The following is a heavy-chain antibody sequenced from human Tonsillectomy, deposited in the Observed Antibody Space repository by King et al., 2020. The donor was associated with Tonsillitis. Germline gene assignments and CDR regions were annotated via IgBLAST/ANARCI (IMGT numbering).Heavy chain of an antibody. J-gene: IGHJ6*02. CDR2: ISDSGGST. Sequence: VQLVESGGGLVQPGGSLRLSCAASGFTFSNYAMSWVRQAPGKGLEWVSAISDSGGSTYYSASVKGRLTISRGNSKNTLYLQMNSLGVEDTAVYYCAGLCVLVPAAIGGFSRFYYGVDVWGQGTTVTVSS. V-gene: IGHV3-23*04. CDR1: GFTFSNYA. CDR3: AGLCVLVPAAIGGFSRFYYGVDV. D-gene: IGHD2-2*02.